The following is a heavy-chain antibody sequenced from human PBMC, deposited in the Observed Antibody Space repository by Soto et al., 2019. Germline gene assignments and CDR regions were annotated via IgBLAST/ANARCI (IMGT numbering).Heavy chain of an antibody. CDR2: IIPIFGTA. Sequence: QVQLVQSGAEVKKPGSSVKVSCKASGGTFSSYAISWVRQAPGQGLEWMGGIIPIFGTANYAQKFQGRVTITADKSTSTAYMELSSLRSEDTAVYYCARDVYYDFWSGYYFDYWGQGTLVTVSS. J-gene: IGHJ4*02. D-gene: IGHD3-3*01. CDR1: GGTFSSYA. CDR3: ARDVYYDFWSGYYFDY. V-gene: IGHV1-69*06.